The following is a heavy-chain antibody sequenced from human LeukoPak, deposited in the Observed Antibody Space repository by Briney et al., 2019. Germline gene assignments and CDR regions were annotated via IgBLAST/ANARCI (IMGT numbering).Heavy chain of an antibody. D-gene: IGHD3-9*01. CDR3: ARALRTDILTTDY. J-gene: IGHJ4*02. CDR2: INPNSGGA. CDR1: GYTFTGHF. V-gene: IGHV1-2*02. Sequence: ASVKVSCKASGYTFTGHFVHWVRQAPRQGLEWMGWINPNSGGAKYAQNFQGRVSMTTDTSISTAYMELSRLRSGDTAVYYCARALRTDILTTDYWGQGTLVTVSS.